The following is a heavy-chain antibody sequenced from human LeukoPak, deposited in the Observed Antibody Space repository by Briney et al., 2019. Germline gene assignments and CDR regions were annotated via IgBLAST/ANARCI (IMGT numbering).Heavy chain of an antibody. Sequence: SETLSLTCTVSGGSISSYYWSWIRQPPGKGLEWMGYIYYSGSTNYNPSLKSRVTISVDTSKNQFSLKLSSVTAADTAVYYCAREGTVQSFDYWGQGTLVTVSS. D-gene: IGHD1-1*01. V-gene: IGHV4-59*01. CDR1: GGSISSYY. CDR2: IYYSGST. CDR3: AREGTVQSFDY. J-gene: IGHJ4*02.